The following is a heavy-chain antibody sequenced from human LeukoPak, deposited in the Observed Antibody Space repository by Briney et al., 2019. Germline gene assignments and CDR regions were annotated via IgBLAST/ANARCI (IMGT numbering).Heavy chain of an antibody. CDR3: AKDTVKVTTIRRVPHYMDV. CDR2: IRYDGSNK. J-gene: IGHJ6*03. V-gene: IGHV3-30*02. CDR1: GFTFSTYG. Sequence: GGSLRLSCAASGFTFSTYGMHWIRQAPGKGLEWVAFIRYDGSNKYYADSVKGRFTISRDNSKNTLYLQMNSLRAEDTAVYYCAKDTVKVTTIRRVPHYMDVWGKGTTVTISS. D-gene: IGHD5-12*01.